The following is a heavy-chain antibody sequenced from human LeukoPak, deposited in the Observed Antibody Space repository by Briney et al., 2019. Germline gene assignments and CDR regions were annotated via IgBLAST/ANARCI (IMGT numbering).Heavy chain of an antibody. V-gene: IGHV3-21*01. J-gene: IGHJ3*02. CDR2: ISSSSSYI. Sequence: PGGSLRLSCAASGFTFSSYSMNWVRQAPGTGLEWVSSISSSSSYIYYADSVKGRFTISRDNAKNSLYLQMNSLRAEDTAVYYCARDSSGYYPYDVFAIWGQGTMVTVSS. CDR1: GFTFSSYS. CDR3: ARDSSGYYPYDVFAI. D-gene: IGHD3-22*01.